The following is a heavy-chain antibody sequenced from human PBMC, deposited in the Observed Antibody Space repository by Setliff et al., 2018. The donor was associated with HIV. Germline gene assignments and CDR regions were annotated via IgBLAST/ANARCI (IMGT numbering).Heavy chain of an antibody. D-gene: IGHD6-13*01. CDR2: IYPGDSDT. CDR3: ARHPNPYSTTCYFFDF. J-gene: IGHJ4*02. CDR1: GYSFTNYW. V-gene: IGHV5-51*01. Sequence: PGESLKISCKGSGYSFTNYWIGWVRQMPGKGLEWMGIIYPGDSDTRYSPSFQGQVTSSADKSISTAYLQWSSLKASDTAMYYCARHPNPYSTTCYFFDFWGQGTLVTVSS.